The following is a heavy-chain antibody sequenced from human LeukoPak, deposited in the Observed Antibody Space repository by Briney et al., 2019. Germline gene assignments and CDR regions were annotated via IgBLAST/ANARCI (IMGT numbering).Heavy chain of an antibody. CDR1: GFTFSSYA. CDR2: ISGSGDST. J-gene: IGHJ4*02. CDR3: AKARYNNGWDYFDY. D-gene: IGHD6-19*01. Sequence: GGSLRLSCAASGFTFSSYAMSWVRQAPGKGLEWVSAISGSGDSTYYADSVKGRFTISRDNSKNTLYLQMNSLRAEDTATYFCAKARYNNGWDYFDYWGLGTLVTVSP. V-gene: IGHV3-23*01.